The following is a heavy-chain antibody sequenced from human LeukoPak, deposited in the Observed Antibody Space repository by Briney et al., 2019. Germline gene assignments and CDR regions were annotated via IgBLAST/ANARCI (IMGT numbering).Heavy chain of an antibody. D-gene: IGHD3-16*02. J-gene: IGHJ4*02. V-gene: IGHV1-18*01. CDR2: ISAYNGNT. Sequence: ASVKVSCKASGYTFTSYGISWVRQAPGQGLERMGWISAYNGNTNYAQKLQGRVTMTTDTSTSTAYMELRSLRSDDTAVYYCARSQIYVWGSYRYLPFDYWGQGTLVTVSS. CDR1: GYTFTSYG. CDR3: ARSQIYVWGSYRYLPFDY.